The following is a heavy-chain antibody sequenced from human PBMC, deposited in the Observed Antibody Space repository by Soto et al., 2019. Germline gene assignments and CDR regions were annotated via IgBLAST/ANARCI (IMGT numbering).Heavy chain of an antibody. Sequence: ASVKVSCKASGYTFTTYAIHWVRQAPGQRLEWMGWINAGNGDTKYSEKFQDRVTITRDTSASTVYMELRSLTSEDTAVYHCARGSTSGWPFDSWGQGTLVTVSS. V-gene: IGHV1-3*01. CDR3: ARGSTSGWPFDS. CDR2: INAGNGDT. CDR1: GYTFTTYA. D-gene: IGHD2-2*01. J-gene: IGHJ4*02.